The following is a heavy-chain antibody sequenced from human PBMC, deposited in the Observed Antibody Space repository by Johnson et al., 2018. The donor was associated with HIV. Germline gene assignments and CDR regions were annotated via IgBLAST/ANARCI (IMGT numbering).Heavy chain of an antibody. CDR2: INWNGGST. CDR3: ARATAYGGRVDGFDI. V-gene: IGHV3-20*04. Sequence: VQLVESGGGVVRPGGSLRLSCAASGFTFDDYGMSWVRQAPGKGLEWVSGINWNGGSTTYADSVKGRFTISRDNAKNSLDLQMNSLRGEDTALDYCARATAYGGRVDGFDIWGQGTMVTVSS. D-gene: IGHD4-23*01. CDR1: GFTFDDYG. J-gene: IGHJ3*02.